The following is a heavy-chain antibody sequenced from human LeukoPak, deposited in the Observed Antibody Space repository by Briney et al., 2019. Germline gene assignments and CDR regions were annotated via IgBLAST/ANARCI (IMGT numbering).Heavy chain of an antibody. CDR2: IYYSGST. J-gene: IGHJ3*02. D-gene: IGHD2-21*02. V-gene: IGHV4-39*01. Sequence: SETLSLTCTVSGGSISSSNYYWGWLRQPPGKGLEWIGSIYYSGSTFYNPSLKSRVIISVYTSKNQFSLQLSSVTAADTAVYYCARPRGVVTTNYNIDAFGIWGQGTMVTVSS. CDR3: ARPRGVVTTNYNIDAFGI. CDR1: GGSISSSNYY.